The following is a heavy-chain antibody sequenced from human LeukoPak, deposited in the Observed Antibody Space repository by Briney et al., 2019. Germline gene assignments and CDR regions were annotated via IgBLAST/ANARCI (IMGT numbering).Heavy chain of an antibody. CDR2: IYTSGST. D-gene: IGHD3-22*01. CDR1: GGSISSGSYY. V-gene: IGHV4-61*02. Sequence: PSQTLSLTCTVSGGSISSGSYYWSWIRQPAGKGLEWIGRIYTSGSTNYNPSLKSRVTISVDTSKNQFSLKLSSVTAADTAVYYCARGYHDFSGYWLSYFDYWGQGTLVTVSS. J-gene: IGHJ4*02. CDR3: ARGYHDFSGYWLSYFDY.